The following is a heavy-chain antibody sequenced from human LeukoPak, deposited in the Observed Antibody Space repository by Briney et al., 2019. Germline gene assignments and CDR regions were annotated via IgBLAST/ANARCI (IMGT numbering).Heavy chain of an antibody. J-gene: IGHJ4*02. Sequence: ASVKVSCKVSGYTLTELSMHWVRQAPGKGLEWMGGFDPEDGETIYAQKFQGRVTMTEDTSTDTAYMELSSLRSEDTAVYYCATDGLRSSGWYVAYWGQGTLVTVPS. V-gene: IGHV1-24*01. D-gene: IGHD6-19*01. CDR1: GYTLTELS. CDR3: ATDGLRSSGWYVAY. CDR2: FDPEDGET.